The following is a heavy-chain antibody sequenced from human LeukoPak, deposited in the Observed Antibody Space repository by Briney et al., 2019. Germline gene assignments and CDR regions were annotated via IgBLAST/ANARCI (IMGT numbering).Heavy chain of an antibody. CDR1: GGTFSSYA. CDR3: ARESMYYYDSSGYCLIY. V-gene: IGHV1-69*04. D-gene: IGHD3-22*01. J-gene: IGHJ4*02. CDR2: IIPILGIA. Sequence: GASLKVSCKTSGGTFSSYATSWVRQTPGPGLEWMGRIIPILGIANYAQKFQGRDTIIADKSTRTAYMELSSLSSEETDVYDVARESMYYYDSSGYCLIYWGGGTLVTVSS.